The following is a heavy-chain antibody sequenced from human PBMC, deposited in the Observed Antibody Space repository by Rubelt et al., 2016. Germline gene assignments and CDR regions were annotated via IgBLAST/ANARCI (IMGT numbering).Heavy chain of an antibody. J-gene: IGHJ4*02. D-gene: IGHD6-19*01. CDR1: GGSFSGYY. V-gene: IGHV4-34*01. CDR3: ASSGYSSGWYGSRLDY. CDR2: INHSGST. Sequence: QVQLQQWGAGLLKPSETLSLTCAVYGGSFSGYYWSWIRQPPGKGLEWIGEINHSGSTNYNPALKGRVTISVDTSKNRFALKLGSVTAADTAVYYWASSGYSSGWYGSRLDYWGQGTLVTVSS.